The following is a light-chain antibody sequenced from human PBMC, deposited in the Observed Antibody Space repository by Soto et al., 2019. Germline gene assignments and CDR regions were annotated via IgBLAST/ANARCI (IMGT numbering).Light chain of an antibody. Sequence: ENVLTQSPGTLSLSPGERATLSCRASQSVSSSYLAWYQQKPGQAPRLLIYGASSRATGIPDRFSGSGSGTDFTLTISRLEPEDFAVYYCQKYGSSLITFGQGTRLEIK. J-gene: IGKJ5*01. CDR3: QKYGSSLIT. V-gene: IGKV3-20*01. CDR1: QSVSSSY. CDR2: GAS.